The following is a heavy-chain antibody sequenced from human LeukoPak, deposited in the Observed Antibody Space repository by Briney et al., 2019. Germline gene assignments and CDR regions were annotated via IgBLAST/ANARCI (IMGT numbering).Heavy chain of an antibody. D-gene: IGHD2-15*01. CDR3: WLERVVAAYFDY. CDR1: GGSMSSSSYY. CDR2: IYYSEST. Sequence: SETLSLTCTVSGGSMSSSSYYWGWIRQPPGKGLEWIGSIYYSESTYQNPSLKSRVTISVDTSKNQFSLKLSSVTAADTAVYYCWLERVVAAYFDYWGQGALVTVSS. V-gene: IGHV4-39*07. J-gene: IGHJ4*02.